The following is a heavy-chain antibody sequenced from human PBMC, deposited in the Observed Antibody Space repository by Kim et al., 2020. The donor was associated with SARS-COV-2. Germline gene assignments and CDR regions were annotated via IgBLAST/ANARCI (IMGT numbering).Heavy chain of an antibody. D-gene: IGHD1-26*01. Sequence: SETLSLTCTVSGGSISSSSYYWGWIRQPPGKGLEWIGSIYYSGSTYYNPSLKSRVTISVDTSKNQFSLKLSSVTAADTAVYYCARFGVVVGATFDYWGQGTLVTVSS. CDR3: ARFGVVVGATFDY. CDR1: GGSISSSSYY. J-gene: IGHJ4*02. CDR2: IYYSGST. V-gene: IGHV4-39*07.